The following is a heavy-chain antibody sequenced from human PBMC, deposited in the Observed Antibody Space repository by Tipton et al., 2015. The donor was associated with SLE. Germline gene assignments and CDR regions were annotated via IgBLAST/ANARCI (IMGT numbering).Heavy chain of an antibody. CDR1: GYTFTSYG. CDR3: ARGPVAVAGYYFDY. CDR2: MNPNSGNT. Sequence: QLVQSGAEVKKPGASVKVSCKASGYTFTSYGISWVRQATGQGLEWMGWMNPNSGNTGYAQKFQGRVTITRNTSISTAYMELSSLRSEDTAVYYCARGPVAVAGYYFDYWGQGTLVTVSS. D-gene: IGHD6-19*01. J-gene: IGHJ4*02. V-gene: IGHV1-8*03.